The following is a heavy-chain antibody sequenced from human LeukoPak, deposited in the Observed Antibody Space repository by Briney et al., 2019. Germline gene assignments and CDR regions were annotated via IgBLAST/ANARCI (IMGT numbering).Heavy chain of an antibody. Sequence: SEILSLTCAVSGGSIGSSNWWSWIRQPPGKGLEWIGSIYYSGSTYYNPSLKSRVTISVDTSKNQFSLKLSSVTAADTAVYYCARAHETRDYYYYGMDVWGQGTTVTVSS. CDR2: IYYSGST. V-gene: IGHV4-4*02. CDR3: ARAHETRDYYYYGMDV. J-gene: IGHJ6*02. CDR1: GGSIGSSNW.